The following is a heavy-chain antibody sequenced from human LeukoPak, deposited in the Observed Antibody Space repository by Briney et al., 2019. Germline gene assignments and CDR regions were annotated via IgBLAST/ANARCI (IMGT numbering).Heavy chain of an antibody. J-gene: IGHJ6*03. CDR2: INPSGGST. CDR3: ARIRYYYDSSGYPNYYMDV. D-gene: IGHD3-22*01. V-gene: IGHV1-46*01. CDR1: GYTFTSYY. Sequence: ASVKVSCKASGYTFTSYYMHWVRQAPGQGLEWMGIINPSGGSTSYAQKFQGRVTITRNTSISTAYMELSSLRSEDTAVYYCARIRYYYDSSGYPNYYMDVWGKGTTVTVSS.